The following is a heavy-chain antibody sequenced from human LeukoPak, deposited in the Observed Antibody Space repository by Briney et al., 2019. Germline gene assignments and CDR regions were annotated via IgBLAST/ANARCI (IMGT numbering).Heavy chain of an antibody. Sequence: PGGSLRLSCAASGFTFSSYEMNWVRQAPGKGLEWVSYISSSGSTIYYADSVKGRFTISRDNAKNSLYLQMNSLRVGDTAIYYCARDYSGWSLDPWGQGTLVTVSS. J-gene: IGHJ5*02. CDR2: ISSSGSTI. CDR1: GFTFSSYE. V-gene: IGHV3-48*03. D-gene: IGHD5-12*01. CDR3: ARDYSGWSLDP.